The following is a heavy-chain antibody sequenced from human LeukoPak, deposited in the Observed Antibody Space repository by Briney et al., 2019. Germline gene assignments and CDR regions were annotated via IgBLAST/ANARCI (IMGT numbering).Heavy chain of an antibody. CDR1: GYTFTGYY. D-gene: IGHD3-22*01. Sequence: GASVKVSCKASGYTFTGYYMHWVRQAPGQGLEWMGGIIPIFGTANYAQKFQGRVTITADESTSTAYMELSSLRSEDTAVYYCAREAYYDSSGYYYDYWGQGTLVTVSS. J-gene: IGHJ4*02. CDR2: IIPIFGTA. CDR3: AREAYYDSSGYYYDY. V-gene: IGHV1-69*13.